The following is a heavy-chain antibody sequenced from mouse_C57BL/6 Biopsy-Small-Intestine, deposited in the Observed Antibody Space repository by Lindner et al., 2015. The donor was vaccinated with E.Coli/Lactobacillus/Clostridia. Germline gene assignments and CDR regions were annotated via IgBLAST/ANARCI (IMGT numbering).Heavy chain of an antibody. CDR1: GYSFTSYY. V-gene: IGHV1-66*01. D-gene: IGHD1-1*01. J-gene: IGHJ2*01. Sequence: VQLQESGPELVKPGASVKISCKASGYSFTSYYIHWVKQRPGQGLEWIGWIYPGSGNTKYNEKFKGKATLTADTSSSTAYMLLSSLTSEDSAVYYCARRVTTSGSSYLYFDYWGQGTTLTVSS. CDR3: ARRVTTSGSSYLYFDY. CDR2: IYPGSGNT.